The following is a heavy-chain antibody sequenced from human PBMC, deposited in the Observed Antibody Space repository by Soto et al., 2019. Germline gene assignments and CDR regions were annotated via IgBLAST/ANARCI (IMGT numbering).Heavy chain of an antibody. V-gene: IGHV3-7*03. D-gene: IGHD1-26*01. CDR1: GFIFSSYW. J-gene: IGHJ4*02. Sequence: DVQVMESGGGLVQPGGSLRLSCAPSGFIFSSYWMSWVRQPPGKGLEWVANINRDGSVRNYVDSVKGRFTISRDNAKNSAYLQMDSLRADDTAVYYCTSARSSVGAPGGFIEFWGQGTLVTVSS. CDR3: TSARSSVGAPGGFIEF. CDR2: INRDGSVR.